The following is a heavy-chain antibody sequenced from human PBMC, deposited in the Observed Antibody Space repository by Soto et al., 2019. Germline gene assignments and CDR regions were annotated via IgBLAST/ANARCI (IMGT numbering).Heavy chain of an antibody. CDR2: IYYSGST. Sequence: SGSLCLTCTVSGVSVSSGGYYWSWIRQPPGKGLEWIGYIYYSGSTNYNPALKSRVTISEDTSKNQFSLKLSSVTAADTAVYYCARADYDFWSGYLDYWGQGTLVTVSS. V-gene: IGHV4-61*08. J-gene: IGHJ4*02. CDR3: ARADYDFWSGYLDY. D-gene: IGHD3-3*01. CDR1: GVSVSSGGYY.